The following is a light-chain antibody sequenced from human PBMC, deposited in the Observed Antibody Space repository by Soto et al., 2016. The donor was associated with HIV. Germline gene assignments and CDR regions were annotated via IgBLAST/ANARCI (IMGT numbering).Light chain of an antibody. V-gene: IGLV3-19*01. CDR1: SLRSYY. J-gene: IGLJ2*01. Sequence: SSELTQDPAVSAALGQTVRVTCQGDSLRSYYANWYQQKPGQAPVLVIYGKNNRPSGIPDRFSGSSSGNTASLTITGAQAEDEADYYCNSRDSSGNHLVFGGGTKLTV. CDR3: NSRDSSGNHLV. CDR2: GKN.